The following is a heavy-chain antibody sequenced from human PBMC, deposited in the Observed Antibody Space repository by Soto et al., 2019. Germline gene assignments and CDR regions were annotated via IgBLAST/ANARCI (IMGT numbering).Heavy chain of an antibody. CDR1: GFTFSSYS. CDR3: ARDPSPLNYDFWSAYYMDV. CDR2: ISSSSSYI. D-gene: IGHD3-3*01. V-gene: IGHV3-21*01. J-gene: IGHJ6*03. Sequence: PGGSLRLSCAASGFTFSSYSMNWVRQAPGKGLEWVSSISSSSSYIYYADSVKGRFTISRDNAKNSLYLQMNSLRAEDTAVYYCARDPSPLNYDFWSAYYMDVWGKGTTVTVSS.